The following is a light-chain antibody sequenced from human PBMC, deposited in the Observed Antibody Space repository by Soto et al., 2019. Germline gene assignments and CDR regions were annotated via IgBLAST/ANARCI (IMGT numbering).Light chain of an antibody. CDR3: QHYNNWPA. J-gene: IGKJ1*01. CDR2: GTS. Sequence: EIVLTQSPGTLSLSPGERATLSCRASQSVSSSYLAWYQQKPGQAPRLLIYGTSSRATGIPESFSGSGSGTDFTLTISRVEPEDFEGYFCQHYNNWPACGQGTKVEIK. V-gene: IGKV3-20*01. CDR1: QSVSSSY.